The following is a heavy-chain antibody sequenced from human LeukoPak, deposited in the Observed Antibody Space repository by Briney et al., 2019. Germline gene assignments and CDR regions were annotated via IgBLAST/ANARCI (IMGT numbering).Heavy chain of an antibody. CDR3: ARVYSSGWYHWFDT. J-gene: IGHJ5*02. Sequence: ASGTLFLTCAVSGGSINNNDWWNWWSWVRRPPGKGLEWIGEIFHSGSSNYNPSLKSRVTISVDKSKNQFSLKLNSVTAADTAKYYCARVYSSGWYHWFDTWGQGTLVTVSS. CDR2: IFHSGSS. CDR1: GGSINNNDWWNW. V-gene: IGHV4-4*02. D-gene: IGHD6-19*01.